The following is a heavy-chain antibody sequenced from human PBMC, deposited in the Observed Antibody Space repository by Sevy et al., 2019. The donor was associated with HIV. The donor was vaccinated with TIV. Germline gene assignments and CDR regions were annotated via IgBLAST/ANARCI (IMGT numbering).Heavy chain of an antibody. CDR1: GFTFSNAW. Sequence: GGSLRLSCAASGFTFSNAWMSWVRQAPGKGLEWVGRIRSKTDGGTTDYAAPVKGRFTISRDDSKNTLYLQLNSLKTDDTAVYYCTTGSAPPGTRYWGQGTLVTVSS. V-gene: IGHV3-15*01. D-gene: IGHD2-8*01. J-gene: IGHJ4*02. CDR2: IRSKTDGGTT. CDR3: TTGSAPPGTRY.